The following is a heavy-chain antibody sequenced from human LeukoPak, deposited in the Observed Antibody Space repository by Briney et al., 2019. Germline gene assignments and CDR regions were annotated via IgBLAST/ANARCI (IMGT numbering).Heavy chain of an antibody. D-gene: IGHD2-2*01. CDR2: IWYDGSNK. Sequence: GGSLRLSCAASGFTFSSYGMHWVRQAPGKGLEWVAVIWYDGSNKYYADSVKGRFTISRDNSKNTLYLQMNSLRAEDTAVYYCARNGDYCSSTSCRIFYFDYWGQGTLVIVSS. CDR1: GFTFSSYG. V-gene: IGHV3-33*01. J-gene: IGHJ4*02. CDR3: ARNGDYCSSTSCRIFYFDY.